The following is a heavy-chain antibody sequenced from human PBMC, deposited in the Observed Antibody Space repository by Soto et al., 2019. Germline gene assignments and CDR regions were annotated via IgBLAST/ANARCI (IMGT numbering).Heavy chain of an antibody. CDR3: ARDRTWRLADREDAFDI. Sequence: QVQLVQSGAEVKKPGASVKVSCKASGYTFTSYGISWVRQAPGQGLEWMGWISAYNGNTNYAQKLQGRVTMTTDTSTSTDYMELRSLRFDDTAVYYCARDRTWRLADREDAFDIWGQGTMVTVSS. D-gene: IGHD6-19*01. J-gene: IGHJ3*02. CDR2: ISAYNGNT. CDR1: GYTFTSYG. V-gene: IGHV1-18*01.